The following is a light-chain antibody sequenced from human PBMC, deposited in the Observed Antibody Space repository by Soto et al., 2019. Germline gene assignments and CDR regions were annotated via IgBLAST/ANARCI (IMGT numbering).Light chain of an antibody. CDR1: QTISGT. CDR2: GAS. Sequence: IVLTQSPGTLSLSPWERATLSCRASQTISGTLAWYQQKPGQAPRLLIHGASTRAPGFPARFSGSGSGTAFTLTLSSLQSEDFAVYYCQQYDNWPWTFGQGTKVDI. V-gene: IGKV3-15*01. CDR3: QQYDNWPWT. J-gene: IGKJ1*01.